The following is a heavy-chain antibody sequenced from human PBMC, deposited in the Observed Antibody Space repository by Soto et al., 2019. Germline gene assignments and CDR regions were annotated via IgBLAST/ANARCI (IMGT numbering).Heavy chain of an antibody. Sequence: GASVKVSCKASGGTFSSYAISCVRQAPGQGLEWMGGIIPIFGTANYAQKFQGRVTITADESTSTAYMELSSLRSEDTAVYYCAGLGYYDSSGYSRPLDYWGQGTLVTVSS. D-gene: IGHD3-22*01. CDR2: IIPIFGTA. CDR1: GGTFSSYA. J-gene: IGHJ4*02. V-gene: IGHV1-69*13. CDR3: AGLGYYDSSGYSRPLDY.